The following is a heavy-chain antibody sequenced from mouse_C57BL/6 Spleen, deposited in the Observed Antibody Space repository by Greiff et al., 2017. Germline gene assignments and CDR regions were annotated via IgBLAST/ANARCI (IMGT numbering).Heavy chain of an antibody. CDR2: IDPYDSYT. CDR1: GYTFTSYW. J-gene: IGHJ1*03. D-gene: IGHD4-1*01. V-gene: IGHV1-69*01. CDR3: ARWDGKRYFDV. Sequence: VQLQQPGAELVMPGASVKLSCKASGYTFTSYWMHWVKQRPGQGLEWIGEIDPYDSYTNYNQKFKGKSTLTVDKSSSTAYMQLSSLTSEDSAVYYCARWDGKRYFDVWGTGTTVTVSS.